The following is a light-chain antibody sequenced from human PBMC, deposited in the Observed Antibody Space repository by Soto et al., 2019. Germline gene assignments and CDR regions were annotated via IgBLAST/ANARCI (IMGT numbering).Light chain of an antibody. CDR2: GAS. CDR1: QSVSSSY. V-gene: IGKV3-20*01. Sequence: EIVLTQSPGTLSLSPGDRATLSCRASQSVSSSYLAWYQQKPGQAPRLLIYGASSRATGIPDRFSGSGSGTDFSLTSSRLEPEDFAVYYCQQYGSSPPITFGGGTKVEIK. J-gene: IGKJ4*01. CDR3: QQYGSSPPIT.